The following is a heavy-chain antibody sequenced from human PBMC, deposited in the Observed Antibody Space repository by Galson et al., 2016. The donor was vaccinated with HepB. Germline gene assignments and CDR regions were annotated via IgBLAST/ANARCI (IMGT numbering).Heavy chain of an antibody. D-gene: IGHD6-19*01. V-gene: IGHV3-48*03. J-gene: IGHJ4*02. CDR1: GFTFTTYE. CDR2: ISSCGSTI. CDR3: ARVRWLEPLDY. Sequence: SLRLSCAASGFTFTTYEMTWVRQAPGKGLEWISYISSCGSTIYYADSVKGRFTISRDKAENSRYLQMNSLRAEDTAVYYCARVRWLEPLDYWGQGTLVTVSS.